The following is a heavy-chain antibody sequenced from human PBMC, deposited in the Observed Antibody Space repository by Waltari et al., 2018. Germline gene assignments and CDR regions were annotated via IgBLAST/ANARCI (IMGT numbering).Heavy chain of an antibody. J-gene: IGHJ3*02. CDR1: GFGFSTYG. D-gene: IGHD3-10*01. CDR2: IYFDGSEK. V-gene: IGHV3-33*06. Sequence: QVRLVESGGGVVQPGRSLGVSCVASGFGFSTYGMHWVRQAPGKGLEWVGSIYFDGSEKFYADSMKGRFTISRDNSKNTLYLQIISLRVEDTSVYYCAKASGESAFDIWGQGTMVIVSS. CDR3: AKASGESAFDI.